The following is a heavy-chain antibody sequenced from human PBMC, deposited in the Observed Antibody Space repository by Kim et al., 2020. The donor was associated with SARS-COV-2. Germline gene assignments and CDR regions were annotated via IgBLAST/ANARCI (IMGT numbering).Heavy chain of an antibody. J-gene: IGHJ3*02. Sequence: SLKSRVTMSVDTSKNQFSLKLSSVTAADTAVYYCARGGLMGELLFGAFDIWGQGTMVTVSS. V-gene: IGHV4-4*07. CDR3: ARGGLMGELLFGAFDI. D-gene: IGHD1-26*01.